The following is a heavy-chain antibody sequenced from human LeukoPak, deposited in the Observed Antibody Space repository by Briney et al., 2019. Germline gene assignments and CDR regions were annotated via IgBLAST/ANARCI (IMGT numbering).Heavy chain of an antibody. D-gene: IGHD6-13*01. J-gene: IGHJ3*02. V-gene: IGHV4-59*08. CDR2: IYYSGST. CDR1: GGSISSYY. CDR3: ARRKRYSSSWWDDAFDI. Sequence: SETLSLTFTVSGGSISSYYWSWIRQPPGKGLEWIGYIYYSGSTNYNPSLKSRVTISVDTSKNQFSLKLSSVTAADTAVYYCARRKRYSSSWWDDAFDIWGQGTMVTVSS.